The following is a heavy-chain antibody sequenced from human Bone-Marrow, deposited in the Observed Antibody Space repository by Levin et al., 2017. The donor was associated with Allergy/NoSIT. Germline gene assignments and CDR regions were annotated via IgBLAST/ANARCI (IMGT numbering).Heavy chain of an antibody. V-gene: IGHV4-59*11. J-gene: IGHJ5*02. CDR2: LYYSGTT. Sequence: SQTLSLTCTVSGDSISSHHWNWLRQPPGKELEWIGCLYYSGTTKYNPSLKSRVTISVDATKNQFSLKLSSVTAADTAVYYCARDQGSSGWYGWIDRWGQGALVTVSS. CDR3: ARDQGSSGWYGWIDR. D-gene: IGHD6-19*01. CDR1: GDSISSHH.